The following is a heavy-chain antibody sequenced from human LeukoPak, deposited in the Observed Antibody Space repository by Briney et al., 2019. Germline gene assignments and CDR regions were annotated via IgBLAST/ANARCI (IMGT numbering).Heavy chain of an antibody. CDR2: ISYDGSNK. CDR1: GFTFSSYA. D-gene: IGHD6-19*01. CDR3: ARAQGGYSSGWYDDAFDI. V-gene: IGHV3-30-3*01. Sequence: PGRSLRLSCAASGFTFSSYAMHWVRQAPGKGLEWVAVISYDGSNKYYADSVKGRFTISRDNSKNSLYLQMNSLRAEDTAVYYCARAQGGYSSGWYDDAFDIWGQGTMVTVSS. J-gene: IGHJ3*02.